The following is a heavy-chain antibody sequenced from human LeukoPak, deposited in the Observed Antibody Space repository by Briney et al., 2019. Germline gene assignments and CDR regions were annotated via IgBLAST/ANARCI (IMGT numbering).Heavy chain of an antibody. CDR2: ISWNSGSI. J-gene: IGHJ5*02. V-gene: IGHV3-9*03. CDR1: GFTFDDYA. D-gene: IGHD5-24*01. CDR3: AKGGDDYDTNWFDP. Sequence: PGGSLRLSCAASGFTFDDYAMHWVRQAPGKGLEWVSGISWNSGSIGYADSVKGRFTISRDNAKNSLYLQMNSLRAEDMALYYCAKGGDDYDTNWFDPWGQGTLVTVSS.